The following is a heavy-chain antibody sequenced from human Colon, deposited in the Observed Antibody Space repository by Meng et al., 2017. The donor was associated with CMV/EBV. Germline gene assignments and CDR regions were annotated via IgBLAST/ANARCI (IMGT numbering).Heavy chain of an antibody. J-gene: IGHJ5*02. D-gene: IGHD3-10*01. Sequence: AASGFTFSDSYMSWVRKAPGKGLEWLSSITGSGRKVFYGDSMDGRITISRDNANNSLYLHMDSLTVEDTAVYYCARLFDDRPGWFDPWGQGTLVTVSS. CDR1: GFTFSDSY. CDR2: ITGSGRKV. CDR3: ARLFDDRPGWFDP. V-gene: IGHV3-11*01.